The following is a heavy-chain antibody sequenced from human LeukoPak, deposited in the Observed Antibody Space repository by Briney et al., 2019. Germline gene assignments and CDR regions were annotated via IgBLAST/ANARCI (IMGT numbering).Heavy chain of an antibody. V-gene: IGHV3-21*01. CDR3: AKDLERYCSGGSCYHDNWFDP. CDR2: ISSSSSYI. D-gene: IGHD2-15*01. Sequence: GGSLRLSCAASGFTFSSYSMNWVRQAPGKGLEWFSSISSSSSYIYYADSVKGRFTISSDNAKNSLYLQMNSLRAEDTAVYYCAKDLERYCSGGSCYHDNWFDPWGQGTLVTVSS. J-gene: IGHJ5*02. CDR1: GFTFSSYS.